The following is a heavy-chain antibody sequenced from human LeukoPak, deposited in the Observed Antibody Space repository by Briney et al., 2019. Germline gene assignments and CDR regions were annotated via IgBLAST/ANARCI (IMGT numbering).Heavy chain of an antibody. D-gene: IGHD2-2*01. Sequence: GGSLRLSCAASGFTVSSNYMSWVRQAPGKGLEWVSVIYSGGSTYYADSVKGRFTISRDNSKNTLYLQMNSLRAEDTAVYYCATQRYCSSTTCYLSSDYWGQGTLVTVSS. J-gene: IGHJ4*02. CDR3: ATQRYCSSTTCYLSSDY. CDR1: GFTVSSNY. V-gene: IGHV3-53*01. CDR2: IYSGGST.